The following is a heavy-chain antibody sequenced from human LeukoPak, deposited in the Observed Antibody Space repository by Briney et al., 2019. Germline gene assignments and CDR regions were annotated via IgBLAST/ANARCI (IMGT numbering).Heavy chain of an antibody. CDR2: MSCSGST. Sequence: SETLSLTCTVSGGSISSSSYYWGWIRQPPGKGLEWIGSMSCSGSTYYNPSLKSRVTMSVDTSKNQFSLKLSYVTAADTAVYYCARHEENTCYSNFDYWGQGTLVTVSS. V-gene: IGHV4-39*01. CDR3: ARHEENTCYSNFDY. J-gene: IGHJ4*02. D-gene: IGHD2-15*01. CDR1: GGSISSSSYY.